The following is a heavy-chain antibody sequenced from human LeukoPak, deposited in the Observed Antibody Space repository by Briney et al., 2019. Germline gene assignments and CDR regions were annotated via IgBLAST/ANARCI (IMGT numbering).Heavy chain of an antibody. CDR3: ARESSSGGYYYFDY. Sequence: SSETLSLTCTVSGGSISSYYWSWIRRPPGKGLEWIGYIYYSGSTNYNPSLKSRVTISVDTSKNQFSLKLSSVTAADTAVYYCARESSSGGYYYFDYWGQGTLVTVSS. CDR1: GGSISSYY. V-gene: IGHV4-59*01. D-gene: IGHD3-22*01. J-gene: IGHJ4*02. CDR2: IYYSGST.